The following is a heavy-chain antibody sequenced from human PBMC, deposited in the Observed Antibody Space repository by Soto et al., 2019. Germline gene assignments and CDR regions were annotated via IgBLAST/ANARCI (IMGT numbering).Heavy chain of an antibody. CDR2: ISYDGSNK. CDR1: GVTFSCRG. CDR3: AKDSIPTLPMIVVPSDY. V-gene: IGHV3-30*18. J-gene: IGHJ4*02. D-gene: IGHD3-22*01. Sequence: SLRLSWVGCGVTFSCRGIDWVRQAPGKGLEWVAVISYDGSNKYYADSVKGRFTISRDNSKNTLYLQMNSLRAEDTAVYYCAKDSIPTLPMIVVPSDYWGQGTLVTVSS.